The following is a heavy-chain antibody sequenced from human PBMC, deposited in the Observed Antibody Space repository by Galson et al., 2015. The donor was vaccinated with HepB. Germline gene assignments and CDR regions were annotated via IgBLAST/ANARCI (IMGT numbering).Heavy chain of an antibody. CDR1: GITFSSYG. CDR2: IKQDGSEI. CDR3: ASQYCSRSTCYTDAFDI. D-gene: IGHD2-2*02. J-gene: IGHJ3*02. V-gene: IGHV3-7*03. Sequence: SLRLSCAASGITFSSYGMSWVRQAAGKGLEWVANIKQDGSEIYYMDSVRGRFTISRDNAKNSLYLQMNSLRSDDTAVYYWASQYCSRSTCYTDAFDIWGQGTMVIVSS.